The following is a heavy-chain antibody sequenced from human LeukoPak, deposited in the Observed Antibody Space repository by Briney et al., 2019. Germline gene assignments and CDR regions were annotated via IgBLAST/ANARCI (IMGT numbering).Heavy chain of an antibody. V-gene: IGHV1-46*03. J-gene: IGHJ6*03. Sequence: ASVKVSCKASGYTFTSYYMHWVRQAPGQGLEWMGIINPSGGSTSYAQRFQGRVTMTRDMSTSTVYMELSSLRSEDTAVYYCARGYSSYYYYMDVWGKGTTVTVSS. CDR1: GYTFTSYY. D-gene: IGHD6-19*01. CDR2: INPSGGST. CDR3: ARGYSSYYYYMDV.